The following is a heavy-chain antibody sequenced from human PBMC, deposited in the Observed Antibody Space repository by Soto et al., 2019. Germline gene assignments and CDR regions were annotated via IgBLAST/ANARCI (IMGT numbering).Heavy chain of an antibody. D-gene: IGHD3-22*01. CDR3: AKDTFYHDSSGYYVFDY. J-gene: IGHJ4*02. CDR1: GFIFSNFG. Sequence: QVQLVESGGGVVQPGRDLRLSCAASGFIFSNFGMHWVRQAPGKGLEWVAHISYDGSNNNYADSVKGRFTISRDNSENTLYLQMNSLRAEETAAYYCAKDTFYHDSSGYYVFDYWGQGTLVTVSS. V-gene: IGHV3-30*18. CDR2: ISYDGSNN.